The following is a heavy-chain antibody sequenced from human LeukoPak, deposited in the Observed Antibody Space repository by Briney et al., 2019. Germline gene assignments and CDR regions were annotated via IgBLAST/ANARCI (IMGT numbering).Heavy chain of an antibody. Sequence: GGSLRLSCAASGFTFSNYGMSWVRQAPGKGLEWVGFIRSKAYGGTTEYAASVKGRFTISRDDSKSIAYLQMNSLKTEDTAVYYCTSGGPGSGSYVTNYYYYYYMDVWGKGTTVTISS. D-gene: IGHD3-10*01. V-gene: IGHV3-49*04. CDR2: IRSKAYGGTT. J-gene: IGHJ6*03. CDR1: GFTFSNYG. CDR3: TSGGPGSGSYVTNYYYYYYMDV.